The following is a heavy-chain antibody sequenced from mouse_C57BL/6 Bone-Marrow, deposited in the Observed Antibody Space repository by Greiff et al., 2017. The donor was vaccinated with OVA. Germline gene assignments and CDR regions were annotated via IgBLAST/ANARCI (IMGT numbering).Heavy chain of an antibody. Sequence: EVKVEESGGGLVQPGGSMKLSRVASGFTFSNYWMNWVRQSPEKGLEWVAQIRLKSDNYATHYAESVKGRFTISRDDSKSSVYLQMNNLRAEDTGIYYCTTVDFDYWGQGTTLTVSS. D-gene: IGHD1-1*01. J-gene: IGHJ2*01. CDR2: IRLKSDNYAT. CDR1: GFTFSNYW. V-gene: IGHV6-3*01. CDR3: TTVDFDY.